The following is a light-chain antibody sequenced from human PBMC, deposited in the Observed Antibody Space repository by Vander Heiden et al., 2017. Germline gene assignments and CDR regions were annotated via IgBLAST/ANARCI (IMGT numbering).Light chain of an antibody. J-gene: IGLJ3*02. V-gene: IGLV6-57*01. CDR3: QSYGATNVV. CDR2: ENN. CDR1: SGSIADNY. Sequence: NFVLTQPPSLSESPAKTVTISCTRSSGSIADNYVHWYQQRPGGSPTTVILENNHRPSGVPGRFSGSIDRSSNSASLTISGLKTEDESDYYCQSYGATNVVFGGGTKLTVL.